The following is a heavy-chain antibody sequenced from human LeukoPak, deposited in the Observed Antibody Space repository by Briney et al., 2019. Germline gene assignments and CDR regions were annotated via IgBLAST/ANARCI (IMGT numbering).Heavy chain of an antibody. Sequence: PSQTLSLTCTVSGGSISSGSYYWTWIRQPAGKGLEWIGHLYTSGTTSYNPSLQSRVTISADTSRHQFSLRLTSVTAADAAVYYCARAGGSVGWYGTIDSWGQGTLVTVSS. CDR2: LYTSGTT. J-gene: IGHJ4*02. CDR1: GGSISSGSYY. CDR3: ARAGGSVGWYGTIDS. V-gene: IGHV4-61*09. D-gene: IGHD6-19*01.